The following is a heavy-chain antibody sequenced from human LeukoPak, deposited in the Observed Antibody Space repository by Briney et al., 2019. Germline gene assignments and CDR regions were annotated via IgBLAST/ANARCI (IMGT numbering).Heavy chain of an antibody. J-gene: IGHJ6*02. D-gene: IGHD3-10*01. CDR3: AKDWDTMVRGVIQDYYYSMDV. CDR2: IKQDGSEK. Sequence: PGGSLRLSCAASGFTFSSYWMSWVRQAPGKGLEWVANIKQDGSEKYYVDSVKGRFTISRDNSKNTLYLQMNSLRAEDTAVYYCAKDWDTMVRGVIQDYYYSMDVWGQGTTVTVSS. V-gene: IGHV3-7*01. CDR1: GFTFSSYW.